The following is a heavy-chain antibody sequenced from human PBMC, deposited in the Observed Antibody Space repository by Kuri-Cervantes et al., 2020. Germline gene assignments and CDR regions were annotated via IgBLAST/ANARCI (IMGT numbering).Heavy chain of an antibody. V-gene: IGHV4-30-4*08. D-gene: IGHD3-10*01. CDR3: ARWRGPLWFGEFPDY. Sequence: LRLSCTVSGGSISSGGYYWSWIRQHPGKGLEWIGYIYYSGSTYYNPSLKSRVTISVDTSKNRFSLKLSSVTAADTAVYYCARWRGPLWFGEFPDYWGQGTLVTVSS. CDR2: IYYSGST. CDR1: GGSISSGGYY. J-gene: IGHJ4*02.